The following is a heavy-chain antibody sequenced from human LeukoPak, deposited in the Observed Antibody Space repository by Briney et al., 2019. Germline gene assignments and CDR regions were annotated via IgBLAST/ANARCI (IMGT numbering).Heavy chain of an antibody. J-gene: IGHJ6*03. Sequence: GASVKVSCKASGGTFSSYAINWVRQATGQGLEWMGWMNPNSGNTGYAQKFQGRVTMTRNTSISTAYMELSGLRSEDTAVYYCARARVVVPAFVFSGYYYMDVWGKGTTVTVSS. CDR3: ARARVVVPAFVFSGYYYMDV. CDR2: MNPNSGNT. CDR1: GGTFSSYA. V-gene: IGHV1-8*02. D-gene: IGHD2-2*01.